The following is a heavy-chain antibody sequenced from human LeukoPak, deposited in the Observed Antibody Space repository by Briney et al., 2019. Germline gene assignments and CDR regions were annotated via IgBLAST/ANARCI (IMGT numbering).Heavy chain of an antibody. CDR2: ISGSGGST. J-gene: IGHJ4*02. CDR3: ANLPPTYCSSTSCYNPPWFDY. D-gene: IGHD2-2*02. CDR1: GFTFSSYA. V-gene: IGHV3-23*01. Sequence: GGSLRLSCAASGFTFSSYAMSWVRQAPGKGLEWVSAISGSGGSTYYADSVKGRFTISRDNSKNTLYLQMNSLRAEDTAVYYCANLPPTYCSSTSCYNPPWFDYWGQGTLVTVSS.